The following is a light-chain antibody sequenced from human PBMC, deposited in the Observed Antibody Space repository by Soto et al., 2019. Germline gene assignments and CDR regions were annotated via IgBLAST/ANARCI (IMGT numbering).Light chain of an antibody. CDR1: NSRSGSNY. CDR3: PKWNDSRRVYV. V-gene: IGLV1-47*01. Sequence: QSVLPQPPSASGTPGQRVTISCSTTNSRSGSNYVYWYQQLPGAAPKLLIYRNDQRPSGVPDRFSASKSGTSASLAISGLGSEEEADYFCPKWNDSRRVYVFGSGTKPTVL. J-gene: IGLJ1*01. CDR2: RND.